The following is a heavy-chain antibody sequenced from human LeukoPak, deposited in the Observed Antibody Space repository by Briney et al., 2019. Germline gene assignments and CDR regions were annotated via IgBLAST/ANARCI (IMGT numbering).Heavy chain of an antibody. D-gene: IGHD3-22*01. Sequence: SETLSLTCTVSGGSISSSSYYWGWIRQPPGKGLEWIGSIYYSGSTYYNPSLKSRVTLSMDTSKNQFSLKLLSVTAADTAVYYCARAQDFSDSSGPNYLDFWGQGILVTVSS. CDR3: ARAQDFSDSSGPNYLDF. V-gene: IGHV4-39*01. J-gene: IGHJ4*02. CDR2: IYYSGST. CDR1: GGSISSSSYY.